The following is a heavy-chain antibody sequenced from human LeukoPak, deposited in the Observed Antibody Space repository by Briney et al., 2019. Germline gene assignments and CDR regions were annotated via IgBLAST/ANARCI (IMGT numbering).Heavy chain of an antibody. CDR2: IESDGRRT. Sequence: GGSLRLSCAASGFTFSSTWVHWVRQVPGKELVWVARIESDGRRTTYAESVKGRFTISRDNAKNTLYLEMNSLRVEDTAVYYCASDIAVAGTNYWDQGTLVTVSS. CDR3: ASDIAVAGTNY. CDR1: GFTFSSTW. D-gene: IGHD6-19*01. V-gene: IGHV3-74*03. J-gene: IGHJ4*02.